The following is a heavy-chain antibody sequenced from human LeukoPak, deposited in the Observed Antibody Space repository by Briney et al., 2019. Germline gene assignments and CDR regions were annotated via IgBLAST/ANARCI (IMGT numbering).Heavy chain of an antibody. CDR3: ARDQKRGIVGATVSIDY. CDR2: ISVSSSYI. J-gene: IGHJ4*02. CDR1: GFTFSSNS. D-gene: IGHD1-26*01. Sequence: GGSPSLSCAPSGFTFSSNSRTWVRQAPGRGLEGASSISVSSSYIYYADSVKGRFTISRDNAKNSLYLQMNSLRAEDTAVYYCARDQKRGIVGATVSIDYWGQGTLVTVSS. V-gene: IGHV3-21*01.